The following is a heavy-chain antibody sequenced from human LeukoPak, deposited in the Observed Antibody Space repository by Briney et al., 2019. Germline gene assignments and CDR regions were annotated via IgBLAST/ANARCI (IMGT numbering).Heavy chain of an antibody. CDR2: ITGSGGST. D-gene: IGHD1-26*01. V-gene: IGHV3-23*01. J-gene: IGHJ4*02. CDR3: AKTTHFSGSYLDR. Sequence: GGSLRLSCAASGFTFSSYAMSWVRQAPGKGLEWVSAITGSGGSTYYADSVKGRFTVSRDNSKNTLYLQINSQRAEDTAVYYCAKTTHFSGSYLDRWGQGTLVTVSS. CDR1: GFTFSSYA.